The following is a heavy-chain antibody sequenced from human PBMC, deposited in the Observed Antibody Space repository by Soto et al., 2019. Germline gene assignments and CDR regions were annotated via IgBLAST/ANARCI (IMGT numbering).Heavy chain of an antibody. Sequence: ASVKVSCKASGGTFSIYAISCVRQAPGQGLEWMGGIIPIFGTANYAQKFQGRVTITADESTSTAYMELSSLRSEDTAVYYCARRTGVVAAAGTNWFDPWGQGTLVTVSS. CDR1: GGTFSIYA. D-gene: IGHD6-13*01. CDR2: IIPIFGTA. V-gene: IGHV1-69*13. J-gene: IGHJ5*02. CDR3: ARRTGVVAAAGTNWFDP.